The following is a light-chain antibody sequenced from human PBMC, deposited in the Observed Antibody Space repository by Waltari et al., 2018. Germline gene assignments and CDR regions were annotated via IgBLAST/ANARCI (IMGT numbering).Light chain of an antibody. V-gene: IGKV3-15*01. Sequence: IVMTQSPATLSMSPGERATLPFRASRYVGTSLAWYQQKPGQAPRLLIYDASARATGIPARFSGSGSGTEFTLTISSLQSEDFVVYYCQQYNYWPPAYSFGQGTKLEIK. CDR2: DAS. J-gene: IGKJ2*01. CDR1: RYVGTS. CDR3: QQYNYWPPAYS.